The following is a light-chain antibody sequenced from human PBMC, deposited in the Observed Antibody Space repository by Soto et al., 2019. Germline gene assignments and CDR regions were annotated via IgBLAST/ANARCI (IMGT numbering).Light chain of an antibody. CDR3: QSYDRSLSALYV. Sequence: QSVLTQPPSVSGAPGQSVTISCTGSSSNIGAGYEVNWYQHLPGAAPKLLIYGNTNRPSGVPDRFSGSKSGTSASLAITGLQAEDEADYYCQSYDRSLSALYVFGTGTKVNVL. J-gene: IGLJ1*01. V-gene: IGLV1-40*01. CDR2: GNT. CDR1: SSNIGAGYE.